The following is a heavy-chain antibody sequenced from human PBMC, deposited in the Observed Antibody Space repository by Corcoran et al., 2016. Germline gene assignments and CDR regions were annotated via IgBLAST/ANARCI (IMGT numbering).Heavy chain of an antibody. V-gene: IGHV3-7*01. Sequence: EVQLVESGGGLVQPGGSLRLSCAASGFIFSAYWMRWVRQIPGKGLEWVAHIKQDGNEKYYVDSVKGRFTISRDNAINSLYLQMNSLRAEDTAVYYCTSWDSSSSYWGQGTLISVSS. J-gene: IGHJ4*02. D-gene: IGHD6-6*01. CDR3: TSWDSSSSY. CDR2: IKQDGNEK. CDR1: GFIFSAYW.